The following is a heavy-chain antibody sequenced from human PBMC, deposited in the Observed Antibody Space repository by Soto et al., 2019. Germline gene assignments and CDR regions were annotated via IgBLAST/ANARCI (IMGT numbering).Heavy chain of an antibody. D-gene: IGHD3-22*01. J-gene: IGHJ3*02. CDR3: ARDHHYYDSSGYYKTDAFDI. CDR1: GGTFSSYA. Sequence: SVKVSCKASGGTFSSYAISWVRQAPGQGLEWMGGIIPIFGTANYAQKFQGRVTITADKSTSTAYMEMSSLRSEDTAVYYCARDHHYYDSSGYYKTDAFDIWGQGTMVTVSS. CDR2: IIPIFGTA. V-gene: IGHV1-69*06.